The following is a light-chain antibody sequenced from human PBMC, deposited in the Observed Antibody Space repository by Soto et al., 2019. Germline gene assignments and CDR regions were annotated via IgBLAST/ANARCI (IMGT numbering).Light chain of an antibody. CDR1: QSVSSY. V-gene: IGKV3-11*01. J-gene: IGKJ2*01. CDR2: DAS. CDR3: QPRSNWPRT. Sequence: EIVLTQSPATLSLSPGERATLSCRASQSVSSYLAWYQQKPGQAPRLLIYDASNRATGIPARFSGSGSGTDFTLTISNLEPEDFAVYYCQPRSNWPRTFGQGTKLEIK.